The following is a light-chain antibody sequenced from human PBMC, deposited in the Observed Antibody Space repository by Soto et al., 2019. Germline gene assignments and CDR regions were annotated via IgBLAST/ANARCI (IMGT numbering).Light chain of an antibody. J-gene: IGKJ1*01. CDR3: QQYNNWPMT. V-gene: IGKV3-15*01. Sequence: EIVMTQSPATLSVSPGERATLSCRASQSVSSNLAWYQQKPGQAPRLLIYGASTRATGIPARFSGSGSGTEFTLTISSLQSEDFVVYYCQQYNNWPMTFGQGNKVEIK. CDR2: GAS. CDR1: QSVSSN.